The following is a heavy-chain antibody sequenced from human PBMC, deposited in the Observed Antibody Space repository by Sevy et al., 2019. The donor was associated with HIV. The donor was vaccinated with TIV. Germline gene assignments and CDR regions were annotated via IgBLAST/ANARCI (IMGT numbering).Heavy chain of an antibody. CDR3: TTVGGYYDSSGYYPWDY. D-gene: IGHD3-22*01. Sequence: GGSLRLSCAASGFTFSNAWMTWVRQTPGKGLEWVGRIKSKIDGGTTDYAAPVKGRFTISRDDSKNTPYLQMNSLKTEDTAVYYCTTVGGYYDSSGYYPWDYWGQGTLVTVSS. J-gene: IGHJ4*02. CDR2: IKSKIDGGTT. CDR1: GFTFSNAW. V-gene: IGHV3-15*01.